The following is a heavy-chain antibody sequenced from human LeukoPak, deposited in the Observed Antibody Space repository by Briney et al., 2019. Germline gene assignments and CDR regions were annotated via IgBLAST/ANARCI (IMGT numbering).Heavy chain of an antibody. CDR3: TRDRSRAEDD. V-gene: IGHV3-7*01. Sequence: GGSLRLSCAASGFTFSGHLMSWVHQAPGKGLEWVANINQGGSDKYYVDSVKGRFTISRDNANNLLYLQMNSLRGEDTAVYYCTRDRSRAEDDWGQGTLVTVSS. J-gene: IGHJ4*02. CDR2: INQGGSDK. CDR1: GFTFSGHL. D-gene: IGHD6-25*01.